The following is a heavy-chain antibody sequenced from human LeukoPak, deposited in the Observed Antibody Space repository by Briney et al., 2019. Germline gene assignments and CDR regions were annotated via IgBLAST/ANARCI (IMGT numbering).Heavy chain of an antibody. D-gene: IGHD3-10*01. J-gene: IGHJ6*03. V-gene: IGHV1-18*01. CDR1: GYTFTSYG. CDR3: ARVSWGVGRNHYYYMDV. Sequence: ASVKVSCKASGYTFTSYGISWVRQAPGQGLEWMGWISAYNGNTNYAQKLQGRVTMTTDTSTSTAYMELRSLRSDDTAVYYCARVSWGVGRNHYYYMDVWGKGTTVTVSS. CDR2: ISAYNGNT.